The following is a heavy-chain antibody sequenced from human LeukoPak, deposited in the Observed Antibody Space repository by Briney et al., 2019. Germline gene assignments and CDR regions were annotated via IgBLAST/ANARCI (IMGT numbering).Heavy chain of an antibody. CDR1: GFSFSNYW. J-gene: IGHJ4*02. CDR2: MNIDGSER. V-gene: IGHV3-7*01. Sequence: GGSLRLSCAASGFSFSNYWMGWVRQAPGKRPEWVANMNIDGSERYYTDSVKGRLTISRDNSKNTLYLQMNSLRAEDTAVYYCAREGPRGNSQFDYWGQGTLVTVSS. D-gene: IGHD2/OR15-2a*01. CDR3: AREGPRGNSQFDY.